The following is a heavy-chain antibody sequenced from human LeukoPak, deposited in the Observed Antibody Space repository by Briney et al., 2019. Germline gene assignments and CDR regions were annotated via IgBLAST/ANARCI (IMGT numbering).Heavy chain of an antibody. J-gene: IGHJ3*02. V-gene: IGHV1-2*02. CDR3: ARVATLNGAFDI. CDR1: GYTFTGYY. D-gene: IGHD2-8*01. Sequence: GASVKVSCKASGYTFTGYYMHWVRQAPGQGLEWMGWINPNSGGTNYAQKFQGRVTITADKSTSTAYMELSSLRSEDTAVYYCARVATLNGAFDIWGQGTMVTVSS. CDR2: INPNSGGT.